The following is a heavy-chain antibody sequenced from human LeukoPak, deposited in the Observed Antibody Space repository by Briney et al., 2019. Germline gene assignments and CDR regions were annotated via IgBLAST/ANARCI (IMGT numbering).Heavy chain of an antibody. CDR2: IYYSGNT. Sequence: SETLSLTCTVSGVSISSSNSYWGWIRQPPGKGLEWIGSIYYSGNTYYNASLKSQVTISVDTSKNQFSLKLSSVTAADTAVYFCARVTTMTTPNWFDPWGQGTLVTVSS. CDR1: GVSISSSNSY. V-gene: IGHV4-39*01. D-gene: IGHD4-17*01. J-gene: IGHJ5*02. CDR3: ARVTTMTTPNWFDP.